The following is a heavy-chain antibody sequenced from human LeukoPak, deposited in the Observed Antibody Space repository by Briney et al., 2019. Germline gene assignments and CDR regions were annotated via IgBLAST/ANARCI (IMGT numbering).Heavy chain of an antibody. D-gene: IGHD3-16*01. CDR3: ARAYRGYVWGSPLGY. Sequence: SVKVSCKASGGTFSSYAISWVRQAPGQGLEWMGRIIPIFGTANYAQKFQGRVTITTDESTTTAYMELSSLRSEDTAVYYCARAYRGYVWGSPLGYWGQGTLVTVSS. J-gene: IGHJ4*02. CDR1: GGTFSSYA. V-gene: IGHV1-69*05. CDR2: IIPIFGTA.